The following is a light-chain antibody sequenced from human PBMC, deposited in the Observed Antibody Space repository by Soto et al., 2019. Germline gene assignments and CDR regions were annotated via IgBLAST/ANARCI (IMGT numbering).Light chain of an antibody. CDR3: HQANDWWT. CDR2: GAS. Sequence: EIVLTQSPGTLSLSPGKRATLSCRASQSVSNNYLGWYQQKPGQAPRLLIYGASSRATGIPARFSGSGSGTEFTLTISSLQSEDFAVYYCHQANDWWTFGQGTRVDIK. J-gene: IGKJ1*01. CDR1: QSVSNNY. V-gene: IGKV3D-20*02.